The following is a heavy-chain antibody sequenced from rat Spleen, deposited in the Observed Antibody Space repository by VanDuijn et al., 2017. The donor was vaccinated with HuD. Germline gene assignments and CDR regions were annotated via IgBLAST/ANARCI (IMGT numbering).Heavy chain of an antibody. J-gene: IGHJ2*01. Sequence: QVQLKESGPGLVQPSQTLSLTCTVSGFSLSSYGVIWVRQPPGEGLEWMGVIWGNGNTNYNSALKSRLSISRDTSKSQVFLKMNNLQTEDTAMYFCARSLITTVVTGDYWGQGVMVTVSS. CDR3: ARSLITTVVTGDY. V-gene: IGHV2S61*01. CDR2: IWGNGNT. D-gene: IGHD1-1*01. CDR1: GFSLSSYG.